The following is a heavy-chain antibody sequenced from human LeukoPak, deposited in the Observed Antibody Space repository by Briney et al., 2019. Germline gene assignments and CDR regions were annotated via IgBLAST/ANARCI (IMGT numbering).Heavy chain of an antibody. Sequence: SETLSLTCAVSGGSISSSNWWSWVRQPPGKGLEWIGEIYHSGSTNYNPSLKSRVTISVDKSKNQFSLKLSSVTAADTAVYYCARRGYYDSSGRNYMDVWGKGTTVTVSS. CDR1: GGSISSSNW. D-gene: IGHD3-22*01. CDR3: ARRGYYDSSGRNYMDV. J-gene: IGHJ6*03. V-gene: IGHV4-4*02. CDR2: IYHSGST.